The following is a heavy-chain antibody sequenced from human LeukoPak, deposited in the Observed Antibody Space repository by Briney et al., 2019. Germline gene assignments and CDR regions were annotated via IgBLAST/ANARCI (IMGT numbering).Heavy chain of an antibody. J-gene: IGHJ4*02. Sequence: QSGGSLRLSCAASGFTFSNYEMNWVRQAPGKGLEWVSYISSSSSTIYYADSLKGRFTISRDNARKSLYPQMNSLRDEDTAVYYCARGVRYLDYWGQGTLVTVSS. CDR3: ARGVRYLDY. CDR1: GFTFSNYE. CDR2: ISSSSSTI. V-gene: IGHV3-48*02. D-gene: IGHD3-10*01.